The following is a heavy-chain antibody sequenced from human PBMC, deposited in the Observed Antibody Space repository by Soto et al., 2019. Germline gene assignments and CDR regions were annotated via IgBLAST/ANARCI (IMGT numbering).Heavy chain of an antibody. J-gene: IGHJ4*02. CDR3: ARFEVVVPSTAY. V-gene: IGHV4-59*06. CDR1: GASISGYH. CDR2: IYYSGST. D-gene: IGHD3-22*01. Sequence: SETLSLTCTVSGASISGYHWSWIRQPPGKGLEWIGYIYYSGSTYYNPSLKSRVTISVDTSKNQFSLKLSSVTAADTAVYYCARFEVVVPSTAYWGQGTLVTVS.